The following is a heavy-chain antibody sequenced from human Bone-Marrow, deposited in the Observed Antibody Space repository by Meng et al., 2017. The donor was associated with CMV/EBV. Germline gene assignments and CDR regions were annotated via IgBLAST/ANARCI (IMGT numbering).Heavy chain of an antibody. D-gene: IGHD5-12*01. CDR2: INPNTGGT. CDR3: ARTGGYVLPMDV. J-gene: IGHJ6*02. V-gene: IGHV1-2*02. Sequence: ASVKVSCKADGYTFTLFYIHWVRQAPGQGLEWMGWINPNTGGTNSAQIFQGRVTMTGDTSITTAYMELSRVRSDDTAVYYCARTGGYVLPMDVWGQGTTVTVSS. CDR1: GYTFTLFY.